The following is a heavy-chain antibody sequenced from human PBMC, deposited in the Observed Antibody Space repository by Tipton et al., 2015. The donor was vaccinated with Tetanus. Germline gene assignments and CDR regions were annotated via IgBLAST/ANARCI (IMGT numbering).Heavy chain of an antibody. V-gene: IGHV4-30-2*01. CDR2: IYQTDST. J-gene: IGHJ4*02. Sequence: TLSLTCTVSGGLITTGGYSWGWIRQLPGQGLEWLGYIYQTDSTYYSPSLKSRVTISVDTSKNHFSLNLASVTAADTAVYFCARANFDSSKKGPFDSWGQGIPVIVSA. CDR3: ARANFDSSKKGPFDS. D-gene: IGHD3-3*01. CDR1: GGLITTGGYS.